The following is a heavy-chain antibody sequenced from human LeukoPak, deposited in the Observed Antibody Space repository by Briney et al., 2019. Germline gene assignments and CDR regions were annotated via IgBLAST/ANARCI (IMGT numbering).Heavy chain of an antibody. CDR2: IYSSGST. V-gene: IGHV4-61*02. D-gene: IGHD3-10*01. CDR3: ARGPPDFYNTGSYYNGYNWFDS. Sequence: SETLSLTCTVSGGSISNGTSYWTWIRQPAGKSLEWLGRIYSSGSTNYNPSLKSRVTISADTSKNQFSLTLTSVTAADTAVYYCARGPPDFYNTGSYYNGYNWFDSWGQGTLVTVSS. CDR1: GGSISNGTSY. J-gene: IGHJ5*01.